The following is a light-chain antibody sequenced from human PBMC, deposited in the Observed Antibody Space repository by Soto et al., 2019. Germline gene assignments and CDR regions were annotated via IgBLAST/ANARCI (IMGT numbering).Light chain of an antibody. Sequence: MPHSPLSLPVTLVRPASISCPXSQVVLYSNGNTYLNWFQQRPGQSPRRLIYRVSNRDSGVPDRFSGSGSGTDFTLKISRVEAEDVGVYYCLQGTHWPITFGQGTRLEIK. CDR1: QVVLYSNGNTY. V-gene: IGKV2-30*01. J-gene: IGKJ5*01. CDR3: LQGTHWPIT. CDR2: RVS.